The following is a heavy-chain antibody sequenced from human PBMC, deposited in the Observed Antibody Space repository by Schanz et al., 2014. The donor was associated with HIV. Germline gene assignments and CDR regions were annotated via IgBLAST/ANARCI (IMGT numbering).Heavy chain of an antibody. CDR3: ARGGLQWHPEWFDY. CDR2: IWYDGNSK. V-gene: IGHV3-33*08. Sequence: QLVESGGDLVQPGRSLRLSCAATGFTFHDYGMHWVRQAPGKGLEWVAVIWYDGNSKYYADSVKGRFTISRDNSKNTLYLQMNSLRAEDTAVYYCARGGLQWHPEWFDYWGQGTLVSVSS. D-gene: IGHD4-4*01. CDR1: GFTFHDYG. J-gene: IGHJ4*02.